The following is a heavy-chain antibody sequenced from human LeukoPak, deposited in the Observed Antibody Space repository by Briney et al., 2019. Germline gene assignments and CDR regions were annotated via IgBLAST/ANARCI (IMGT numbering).Heavy chain of an antibody. CDR2: IYSGGST. V-gene: IGHV3-66*02. J-gene: IGHJ5*02. CDR1: AFTVSSNY. Sequence: GGSLRLSCAASAFTVSSNYMSWVRQAPGKGLEWVSVIYSGGSTYYADSVKGRFTISRDNSKNTLFLQMNSLRAEDTAVYYCAREVEAKWFDPWGQGTLVTVSS. CDR3: AREVEAKWFDP. D-gene: IGHD2-15*01.